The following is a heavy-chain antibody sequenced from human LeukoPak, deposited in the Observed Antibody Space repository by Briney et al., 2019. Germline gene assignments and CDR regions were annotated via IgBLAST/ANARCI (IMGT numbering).Heavy chain of an antibody. D-gene: IGHD3-3*01. CDR3: AREDGTYQWRGPCDY. J-gene: IGHJ4*02. Sequence: ASVKVSCKAPGGTFSSYAISWVRQAPGQGLEWMGRIIPIFGTANYAQKFQGRVTITTDESTSTAYMELSSLRSEDTAVYYCAREDGTYQWRGPCDYWGQGTLVTVSS. V-gene: IGHV1-69*05. CDR1: GGTFSSYA. CDR2: IIPIFGTA.